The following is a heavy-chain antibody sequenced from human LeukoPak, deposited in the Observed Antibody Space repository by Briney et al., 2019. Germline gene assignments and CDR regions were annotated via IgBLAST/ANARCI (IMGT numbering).Heavy chain of an antibody. V-gene: IGHV5-51*01. CDR2: NYPVDVET. D-gene: IGHD3-22*01. CDR1: GSGFSTDW. J-gene: IGHJ4*02. Sequence: GVWPHFSSKALGSGFSTDWIGCVRPVPRKGREWRGLNYPVDVETRYTPPSQGQVTISADQSISTAYLQWSSLKASDTAMYYCARKPSGSDYWGQGTLVTVSS. CDR3: ARKPSGSDY.